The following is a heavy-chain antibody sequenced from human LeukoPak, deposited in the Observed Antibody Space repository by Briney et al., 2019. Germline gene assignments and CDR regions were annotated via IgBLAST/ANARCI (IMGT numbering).Heavy chain of an antibody. CDR2: ISGSGGST. V-gene: IGHV3-23*01. Sequence: PGGSLRLSCAASGFTFSSYAMSWVRQAPGKGLEWVSAISGSGGSTYYADSVKGRFTISRDNPRNTLHMQMNSLRDEDTALYYCAIMHGYYDGSGYWVQWGQGTLVTVSS. J-gene: IGHJ4*02. CDR1: GFTFSSYA. CDR3: AIMHGYYDGSGYWVQ. D-gene: IGHD3-22*01.